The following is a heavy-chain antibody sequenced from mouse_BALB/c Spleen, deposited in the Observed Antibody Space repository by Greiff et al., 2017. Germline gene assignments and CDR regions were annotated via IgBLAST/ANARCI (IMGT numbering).Heavy chain of an antibody. CDR3: ARWDYYGYYFDY. CDR2: IYPGNVNT. V-gene: IGHV1S56*01. Sequence: VQLQQSGPELVKPGASVRISCKASGYTFTSYYIHWVKQRPGQGLEWIGWIYPGNVNTKYNEKFKGKATLTADKSSSTAYMQLSSLTSEDSAVYFCARWDYYGYYFDYWGQGTTLTVSS. J-gene: IGHJ2*01. D-gene: IGHD1-2*01. CDR1: GYTFTSYY.